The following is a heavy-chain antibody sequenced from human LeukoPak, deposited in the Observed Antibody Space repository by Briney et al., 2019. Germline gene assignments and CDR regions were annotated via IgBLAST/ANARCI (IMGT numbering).Heavy chain of an antibody. V-gene: IGHV4-59*01. D-gene: IGHD2-15*01. CDR3: VLAPNSNWFDF. J-gene: IGHJ4*02. CDR1: GGSISSYY. Sequence: SETLSLTCTVSGGSISSYYWSWIRQPPGKGLEWIGYIYYSGSTNYNPSLKSRVTISVDTSKSQFSLKLSSVTAADTAVYYCVLAPNSNWFDFWGQGTLVTVSS. CDR2: IYYSGST.